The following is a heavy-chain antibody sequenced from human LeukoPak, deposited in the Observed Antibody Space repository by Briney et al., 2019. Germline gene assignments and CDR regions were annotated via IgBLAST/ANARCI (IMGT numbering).Heavy chain of an antibody. J-gene: IGHJ4*02. D-gene: IGHD2-2*01. V-gene: IGHV4-59*11. Sequence: SETLSLTCTVSGGSISSHYWSWIRQPPGKGLEWIGYIYYSGSTNYNPSLKSRVTISVDTSKNQFSLKLSSVTAADTAVYYCAGSGYCSSTSCRNLTDYWGQGTLSPSPQ. CDR3: AGSGYCSSTSCRNLTDY. CDR2: IYYSGST. CDR1: GGSISSHY.